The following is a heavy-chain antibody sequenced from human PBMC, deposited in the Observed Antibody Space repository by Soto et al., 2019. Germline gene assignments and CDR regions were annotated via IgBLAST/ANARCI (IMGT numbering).Heavy chain of an antibody. Sequence: ASVKVSSKASGYTFTSYGISWVRQAPGQGLERMGWISAYNGNTNYAQKLQGRLTMTTDTSTSTAYMELRSLRSDDTSVYYCARERVGAMYAFDIWGQGTMVTVSS. CDR1: GYTFTSYG. V-gene: IGHV1-18*01. J-gene: IGHJ3*02. CDR3: ARERVGAMYAFDI. D-gene: IGHD1-26*01. CDR2: ISAYNGNT.